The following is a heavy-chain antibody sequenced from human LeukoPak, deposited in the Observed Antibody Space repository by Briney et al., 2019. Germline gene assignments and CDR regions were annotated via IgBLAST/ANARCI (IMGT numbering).Heavy chain of an antibody. CDR2: ITGSGGST. V-gene: IGHV3-23*01. CDR1: GFTFANYA. CDR3: ARDDSFQDIVVVPPPALGF. J-gene: IGHJ4*02. D-gene: IGHD2-2*01. Sequence: GGSLRLSCAASGFTFANYAMSWVRQAPGKGLEWVSAITGSGGSTYYADSVKGRFTISRDNSKNTLFLQMNSLRAEDTAVYFCARDDSFQDIVVVPPPALGFWGLGTLVTVSS.